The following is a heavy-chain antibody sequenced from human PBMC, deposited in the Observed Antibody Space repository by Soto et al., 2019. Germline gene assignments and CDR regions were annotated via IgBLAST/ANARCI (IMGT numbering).Heavy chain of an antibody. Sequence: PSETLSLTCAVSGGSISSGGYSWSWIRQPPGKGLEWIGYIFYSGSTNYNPSLKSRVTISVDTSKNQFSLKLNSVTAADTAVYYCARRYSSSFDYWGQGTLVTVPS. CDR1: GGSISSGGYS. CDR3: ARRYSSSFDY. CDR2: IFYSGST. V-gene: IGHV4-61*08. J-gene: IGHJ4*02. D-gene: IGHD6-13*01.